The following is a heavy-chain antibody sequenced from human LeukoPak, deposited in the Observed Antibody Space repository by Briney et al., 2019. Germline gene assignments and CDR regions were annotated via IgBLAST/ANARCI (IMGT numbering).Heavy chain of an antibody. CDR1: GFTFGSYW. V-gene: IGHV3-74*01. J-gene: IGHJ5*02. D-gene: IGHD6-6*01. Sequence: GGLRLSCAASGFTFGSYWMHWVRQAPGKGLVWVSRINTDGSSTSYADSVKGRFTISRDNAKNTLYLQMNSLGAEDTAVYYCARDRPEYSSSHWFDPWGQGTLVTVSS. CDR2: INTDGSST. CDR3: ARDRPEYSSSHWFDP.